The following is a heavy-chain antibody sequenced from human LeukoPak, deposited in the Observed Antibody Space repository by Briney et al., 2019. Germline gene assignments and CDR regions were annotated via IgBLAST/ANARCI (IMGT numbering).Heavy chain of an antibody. CDR3: ARLFSSSWYRGAFDL. V-gene: IGHV4-39*01. CDR2: IYYSGNT. CDR1: GXSISSSSYY. J-gene: IGHJ3*01. Sequence: PSETLSLTCTVSGXSISSSSYYWGWIRQPPGKGLEWIGSIYYSGNTYYNPSLKSRVTISVDTSKNQFSLKLSSVTAADTAVYYCARLFSSSWYRGAFDLWGQGTMVTVSS. D-gene: IGHD6-13*01.